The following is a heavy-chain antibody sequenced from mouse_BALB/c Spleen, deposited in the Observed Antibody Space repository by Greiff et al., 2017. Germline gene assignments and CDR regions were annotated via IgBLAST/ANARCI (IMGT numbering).Heavy chain of an antibody. CDR1: GFTFSSFG. D-gene: IGHD2-4*01. Sequence: EVHLVESGGGLVQPGGSRKLSCAASGFTFSSFGMHWVRQAPEKGLEWVAYISSGSSTIYYADTVKGRFTISRDNPKNTLFLQMTSLRSEDTAMYYCARSSYDYDRAMDYWGQGTSVTVSS. CDR3: ARSSYDYDRAMDY. J-gene: IGHJ4*01. CDR2: ISSGSSTI. V-gene: IGHV5-17*02.